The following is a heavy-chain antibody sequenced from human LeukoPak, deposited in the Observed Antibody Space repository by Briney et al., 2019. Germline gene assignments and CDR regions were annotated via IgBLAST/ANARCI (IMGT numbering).Heavy chain of an antibody. D-gene: IGHD6-19*01. CDR3: AKASRYSTGWPLDY. Sequence: GGSLRLSCAAPGFTFSSYAMSWVRQAPGKGLEWVSAITGSGASTYYADSVKGRFTISRDNSKNTLYLQMNSLRAEDTAVYYCAKASRYSTGWPLDYWGQGILVTVSS. J-gene: IGHJ4*02. V-gene: IGHV3-23*01. CDR2: ITGSGAST. CDR1: GFTFSSYA.